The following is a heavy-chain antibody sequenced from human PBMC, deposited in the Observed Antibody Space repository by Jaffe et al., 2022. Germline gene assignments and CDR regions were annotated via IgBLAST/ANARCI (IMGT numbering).Heavy chain of an antibody. J-gene: IGHJ4*02. V-gene: IGHV3-21*01. D-gene: IGHD6-13*01. CDR1: GFTFSSYS. Sequence: EVQLVESGGGLVKPGGSLRLSCAASGFTFSSYSMNWVRQAPGKGLEWVSSISSSSSYIYYADSVKGRFTISRDNAKNSLYLQMNSLRAEDTAVYYCARDDRYSSSWGYFDYWGQGTLVTVSS. CDR3: ARDDRYSSSWGYFDY. CDR2: ISSSSSYI.